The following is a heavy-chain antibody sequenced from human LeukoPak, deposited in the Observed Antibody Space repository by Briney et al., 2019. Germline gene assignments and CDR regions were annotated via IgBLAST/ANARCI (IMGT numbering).Heavy chain of an antibody. V-gene: IGHV3-23*01. CDR3: AKESHFWSGYFDY. CDR2: ISGSGGST. D-gene: IGHD3-3*02. CDR1: GFAFSSYA. Sequence: GGSLRLSCAASGFAFSSYAMSWVRQAPGKGLEWVSVISGSGGSTYYADSVKGRFTISRDNSKNTLYLQMNSLRAEDTAVYYCAKESHFWSGYFDYWGQGTLVTVSS. J-gene: IGHJ4*02.